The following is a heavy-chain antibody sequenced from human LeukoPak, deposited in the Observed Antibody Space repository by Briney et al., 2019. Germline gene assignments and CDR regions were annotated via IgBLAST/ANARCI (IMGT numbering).Heavy chain of an antibody. CDR3: TTRDYYDSSGYRDY. Sequence: GGSLRLSCAASGFTFSGSAMHWVRQASGKGPEWVGRIRSKANSYATAYAASVKGRFTISRDDSKNTAYLQMNSLKTEDTAVYYCTTRDYYDSSGYRDYWGQGTLVTVSS. J-gene: IGHJ4*02. D-gene: IGHD3-22*01. V-gene: IGHV3-73*01. CDR2: IRSKANSYAT. CDR1: GFTFSGSA.